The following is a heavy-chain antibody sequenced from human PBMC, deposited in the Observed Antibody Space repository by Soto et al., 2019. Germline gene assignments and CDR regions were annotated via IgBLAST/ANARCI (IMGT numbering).Heavy chain of an antibody. D-gene: IGHD2-2*01. Sequence: ASVKVSCKASGYTLIMYYIHWMRQAPGQGLEWMGIINPNSGSTTYAQKFQGRVTMTRDTSTSTVYMDLSSLRSEDTAVYYCARDPNIVLVPAALRSYYYYYGMDVWGQGTTVTVSS. J-gene: IGHJ6*02. V-gene: IGHV1-46*01. CDR2: INPNSGST. CDR1: GYTLIMYY. CDR3: ARDPNIVLVPAALRSYYYYYGMDV.